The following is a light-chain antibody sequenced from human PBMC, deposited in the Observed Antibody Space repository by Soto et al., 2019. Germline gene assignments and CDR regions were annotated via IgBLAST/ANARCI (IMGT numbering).Light chain of an antibody. V-gene: IGKV3-11*01. J-gene: IGKJ1*01. CDR2: DAS. Sequence: EIVLTQSPATLSLSPGERATLSCRASQSVSSYLAWYQQKPGQAPRLLIYDASNRATGIPARFSGSGSGTDFTLTISSLEPEDFAVYYCQQRSNWPRGTCGHETKVEI. CDR3: QQRSNWPRGT. CDR1: QSVSSY.